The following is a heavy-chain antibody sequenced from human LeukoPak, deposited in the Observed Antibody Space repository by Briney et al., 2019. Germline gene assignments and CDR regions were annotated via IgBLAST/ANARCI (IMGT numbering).Heavy chain of an antibody. CDR1: GGSINSNNHY. J-gene: IGHJ4*02. D-gene: IGHD5-18*01. V-gene: IGHV4-39*01. CDR2: INYSGTI. CDR3: ARHPGYSSGWWYFDF. Sequence: KPSETLSLTCNVSGGSINSNNHYWVRIRQPPGQGLEWLGSINYSGTIFYSPSLNSRVTISVDTSGNQYSLKLTSATAADTAVYYCARHPGYSSGWWYFDFWGQGTLVTVSS.